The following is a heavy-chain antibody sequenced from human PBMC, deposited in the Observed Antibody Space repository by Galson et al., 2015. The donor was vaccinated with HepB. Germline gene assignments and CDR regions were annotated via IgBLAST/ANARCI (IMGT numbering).Heavy chain of an antibody. J-gene: IGHJ6*02. Sequence: SLRLSCAASGFTFSNAWMSWVRQAPGKGLEWVGRNKSKTDGGTTDYAAPVKGRFTISRDDSKNTLYLQMNSLKTEDTAVYYCTTGSYYYYGMDVWGQGTTVTVSS. CDR2: NKSKTDGGTT. V-gene: IGHV3-15*01. CDR1: GFTFSNAW. CDR3: TTGSYYYYGMDV.